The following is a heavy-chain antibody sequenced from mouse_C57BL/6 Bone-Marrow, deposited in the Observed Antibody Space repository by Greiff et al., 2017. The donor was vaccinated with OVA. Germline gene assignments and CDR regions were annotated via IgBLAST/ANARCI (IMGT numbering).Heavy chain of an antibody. CDR1: GFTFSSYG. V-gene: IGHV5-6*01. CDR2: ISSGGSYT. CDR3: ARQKLGTWFAY. J-gene: IGHJ3*01. D-gene: IGHD3-1*01. Sequence: EVKLVESGGDLVKPGGSLKLSCAASGFTFSSYGMSWVRQTPDKRLEWVATISSGGSYTYYTDSVKGRFTISRDNAKNTLYLQMSSLKSEDTAMYYCARQKLGTWFAYWGQGTLVTVSA.